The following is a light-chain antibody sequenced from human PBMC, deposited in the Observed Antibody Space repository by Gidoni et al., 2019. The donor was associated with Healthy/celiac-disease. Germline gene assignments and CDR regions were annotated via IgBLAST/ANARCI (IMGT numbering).Light chain of an antibody. Sequence: QSVLTQPPSASGTPGQRVTISCSGSSSNIGSNYVYWYQQLPGTAPKLLIYRNNQRPSGVPDRFSGSKSGTSASLAISGLRSEDEADYYCAAWEDSLSVYVFGTGTKVTVL. CDR1: SSNIGSNY. CDR3: AAWEDSLSVYV. CDR2: RNN. V-gene: IGLV1-47*01. J-gene: IGLJ1*01.